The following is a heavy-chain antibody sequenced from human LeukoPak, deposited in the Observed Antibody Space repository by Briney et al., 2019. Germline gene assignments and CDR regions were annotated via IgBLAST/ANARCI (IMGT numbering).Heavy chain of an antibody. D-gene: IGHD3-22*01. CDR2: ISSRGSTI. J-gene: IGHJ4*02. CDR3: ARATYYYDSSGYQDY. Sequence: GGSPRLSCAASGFTFSDYYMSWLRHAPGKGLEWVSYISSRGSTIYYADSVKGRFTISRDNAKNSVYLQMNSLRAEDTAVYYCARATYYYDSSGYQDYWGQGTLVTVSS. V-gene: IGHV3-11*01. CDR1: GFTFSDYY.